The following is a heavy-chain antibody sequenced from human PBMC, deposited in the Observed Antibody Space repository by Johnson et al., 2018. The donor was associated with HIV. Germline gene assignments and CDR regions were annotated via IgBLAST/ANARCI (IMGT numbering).Heavy chain of an antibody. Sequence: QVQLVEPGGGVVQPGGSLRLPCKASGFSFSNYAIHWVRQAPGKGLEWVTFIQFDGSHKYSADFVKGRFTISRDTSKKSVFLQMNNLRPEDTAVYYCAKETRDSRSAFDVWGQGTLVTVSS. D-gene: IGHD4-11*01. CDR3: AKETRDSRSAFDV. J-gene: IGHJ3*01. CDR1: GFSFSNYA. CDR2: IQFDGSHK. V-gene: IGHV3-30*02.